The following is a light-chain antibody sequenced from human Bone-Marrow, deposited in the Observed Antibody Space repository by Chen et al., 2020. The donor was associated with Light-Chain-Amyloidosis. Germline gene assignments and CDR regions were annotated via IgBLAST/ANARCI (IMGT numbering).Light chain of an antibody. CDR1: DLPTKY. CDR3: QSADSSGTYEVI. J-gene: IGLJ2*01. V-gene: IGLV3-25*03. CDR2: RDT. Sequence: SSELTHPPSVSVSPGQTARITCSGDDLPTKYAYWYQQKPGQAPVLVIYRDTERPSGISERFSGSSSRTTATFTLSGVQAEDEADYHCQSADSSGTYEVIFGGGTKLTVL.